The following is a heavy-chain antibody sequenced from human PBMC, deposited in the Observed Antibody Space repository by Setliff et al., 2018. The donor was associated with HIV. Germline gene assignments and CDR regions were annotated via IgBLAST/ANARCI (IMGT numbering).Heavy chain of an antibody. D-gene: IGHD4-17*01. V-gene: IGHV3-21*01. CDR2: ISSSSSYI. CDR1: GLTFRTSW. Sequence: GGSLRLSCAASGLTFRTSWMSWVRQAPGKGLEWVSSISSSSSYIYYADSLKGRFTISRDNARNSLYLQVNSLRAEDTAVYYCARNGDYEWVGGDYYFDFWGQGTLVTVSS. CDR3: ARNGDYEWVGGDYYFDF. J-gene: IGHJ4*02.